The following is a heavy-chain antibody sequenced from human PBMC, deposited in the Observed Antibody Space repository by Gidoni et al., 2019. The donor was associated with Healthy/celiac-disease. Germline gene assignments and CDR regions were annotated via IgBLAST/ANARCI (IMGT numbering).Heavy chain of an antibody. V-gene: IGHV4-39*07. CDR1: GGAISSSSYY. CDR2: IYYSGST. CDR3: ARSKGGRRSGEDGGESGNFDY. Sequence: LQLQESGAGRVEPSETLARTCTVSGGAISSSSYYWGWVRHPPGKGLEWIGSIYYSGSTYYNPSLKSRVTISVDTSKNQFSLKLSSVTAADTAVYYCARSKGGRRSGEDGGESGNFDYWGQGTLVTVSS. D-gene: IGHD3-3*01. J-gene: IGHJ4*02.